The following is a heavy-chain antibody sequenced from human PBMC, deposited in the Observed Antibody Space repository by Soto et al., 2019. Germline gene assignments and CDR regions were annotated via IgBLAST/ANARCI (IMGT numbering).Heavy chain of an antibody. CDR3: ARGRGYYHGSGTYYNSHYYYYGMDV. D-gene: IGHD3-10*01. J-gene: IGHJ6*02. CDR2: INHSGST. V-gene: IGHV4-34*01. CDR1: GGSFSGYY. Sequence: SETLSLTCAVYGGSFSGYYWSWIRQPPGKGLEWIGEINHSGSTNYNPSLKSRVTISVDTSKNQFSLKLSSVTAADTAVYYCARGRGYYHGSGTYYNSHYYYYGMDVWGQGTTVTVSS.